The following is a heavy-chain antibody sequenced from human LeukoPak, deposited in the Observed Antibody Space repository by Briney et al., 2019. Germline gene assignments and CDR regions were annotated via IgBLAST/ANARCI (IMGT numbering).Heavy chain of an antibody. J-gene: IGHJ4*02. Sequence: GASVKVSCKVSGYTLTELSMHWVRQAPGKGLEWMGGFDPKDGETIYAQKFQGRVTMTEDTPTDTAYMELSSLRSEDTAVYYCATGQYSSGWYYFDYWGQGTLVTVSS. D-gene: IGHD6-19*01. V-gene: IGHV1-24*01. CDR2: FDPKDGET. CDR1: GYTLTELS. CDR3: ATGQYSSGWYYFDY.